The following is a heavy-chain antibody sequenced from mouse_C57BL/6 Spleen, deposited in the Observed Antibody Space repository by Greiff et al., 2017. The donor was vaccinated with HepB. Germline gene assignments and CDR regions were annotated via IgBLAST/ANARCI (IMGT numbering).Heavy chain of an antibody. Sequence: EVQLQQSGAELVKPGASVKLSCTASGFNIKDYYMHWVKQRTEQGLEWIGRIDPEDGETKYAPKFQGKDTITADTSSNQAYLQLSSMTSEDTAVYYCALYGSLYFDYWGQGTTLTVSS. CDR2: IDPEDGET. J-gene: IGHJ2*01. CDR1: GFNIKDYY. D-gene: IGHD1-1*01. CDR3: ALYGSLYFDY. V-gene: IGHV14-2*01.